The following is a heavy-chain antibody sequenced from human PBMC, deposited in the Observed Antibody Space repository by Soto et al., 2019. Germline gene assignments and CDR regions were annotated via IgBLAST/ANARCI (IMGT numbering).Heavy chain of an antibody. V-gene: IGHV3-30*04. D-gene: IGHD1-26*01. J-gene: IGHJ4*02. CDR1: GFTFSNHG. Sequence: QVQLVESGGGLVQPGRSLRLSCAASGFTFSNHGIHWVRQAPGKGLEWVTFISYDGRKTYYADSVKGRFTISRDNSQNTVYLQMNSLRPEDTAVYFCARDWAPGGTYLGIADWGQGTLVTVSS. CDR2: ISYDGRKT. CDR3: ARDWAPGGTYLGIAD.